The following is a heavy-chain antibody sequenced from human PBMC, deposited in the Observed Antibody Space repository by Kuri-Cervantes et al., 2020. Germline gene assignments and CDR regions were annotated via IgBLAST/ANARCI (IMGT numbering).Heavy chain of an antibody. Sequence: GSLRLSCTVSGGSISSYYWSWIRQPPGKGLEWIGYIYYSGSTYYNPSLKSRVTISVDTSKNQFSLKLSSVTAADTAVYYCARGLNYGNSPFDYWGQGTLVTVSS. D-gene: IGHD4-23*01. J-gene: IGHJ4*02. V-gene: IGHV4-59*12. CDR2: IYYSGST. CDR3: ARGLNYGNSPFDY. CDR1: GGSISSYY.